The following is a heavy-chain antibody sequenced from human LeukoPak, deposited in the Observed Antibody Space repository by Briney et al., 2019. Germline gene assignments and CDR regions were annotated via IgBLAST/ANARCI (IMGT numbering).Heavy chain of an antibody. J-gene: IGHJ4*02. D-gene: IGHD6-13*01. CDR3: ARRAGGRQQLAFDY. CDR2: IYYSGST. CDR1: GGSISSYY. V-gene: IGHV4-59*08. Sequence: PSETLSLTRTVSGGSISSYYWSWIRQPPGKGLEWIGYIYYSGSTNYNPSLKSRVTISVDTSKNQFSLKLSSVTAADTAVYYCARRAGGRQQLAFDYWGQGTLVTVSS.